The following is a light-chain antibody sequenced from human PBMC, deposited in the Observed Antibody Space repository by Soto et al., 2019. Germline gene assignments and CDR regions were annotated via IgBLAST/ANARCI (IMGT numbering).Light chain of an antibody. CDR3: SSYRNTDTLV. J-gene: IGLJ3*02. Sequence: QSVLTQPASVSGSPGQSITISCTGTSSDIGGYNYVSWYQQYPGKAPKLMIYEVTNRPSGVSNRFSGSKYGNTASLTISGLQSEDEADYYCSSYRNTDTLVFGGGTKLTVL. CDR1: SSDIGGYNY. CDR2: EVT. V-gene: IGLV2-14*01.